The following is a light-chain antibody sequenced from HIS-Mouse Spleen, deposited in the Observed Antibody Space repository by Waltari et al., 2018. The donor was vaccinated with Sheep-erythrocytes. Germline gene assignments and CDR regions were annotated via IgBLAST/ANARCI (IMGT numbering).Light chain of an antibody. V-gene: IGKV2-28*01. J-gene: IGKJ3*01. Sequence: NVMTQSPHSRPLPPGEPPSISCGSSQSLLHSNGYNYLDWYLPKPGQSPQLLIYLGSNRASGVPDRFSGSGSGTDFTLKISRVEAEDVGVYYCMQALQTPFTFGPGTKVDIK. CDR3: MQALQTPFT. CDR1: QSLLHSNGYNY. CDR2: LGS.